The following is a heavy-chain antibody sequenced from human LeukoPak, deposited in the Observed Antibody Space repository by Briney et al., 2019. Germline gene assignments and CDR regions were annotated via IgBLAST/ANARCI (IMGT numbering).Heavy chain of an antibody. V-gene: IGHV1-69*06. CDR3: ASSGDSSGYYFNWFDP. J-gene: IGHJ5*02. D-gene: IGHD3-22*01. Sequence: GASVKVSCKASGGTFSSYAISWVRQAPGQGLEWMGGIIPIFGTANYAQKFQGRVTITADKSTSTAYMELSSLRSEDTAVYYCASSGDSSGYYFNWFDPWGQGTLVTVSS. CDR2: IIPIFGTA. CDR1: GGTFSSYA.